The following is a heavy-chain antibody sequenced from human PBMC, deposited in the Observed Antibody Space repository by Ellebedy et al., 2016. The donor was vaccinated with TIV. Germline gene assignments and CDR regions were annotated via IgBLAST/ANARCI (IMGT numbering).Heavy chain of an antibody. D-gene: IGHD3-3*01. CDR1: GGSISSYY. CDR2: IYYSGST. V-gene: IGHV4-59*08. Sequence: SETLSLTCTVSGGSISSYYCSWIRQPPGKGLEWIGYIYYSGSTNYNTSLKSRVTISVETSKNQFSLKLSSVTAADTAVYYCARLDYDFWSGYYGNWFDPWGQGTLVTVSS. CDR3: ARLDYDFWSGYYGNWFDP. J-gene: IGHJ5*02.